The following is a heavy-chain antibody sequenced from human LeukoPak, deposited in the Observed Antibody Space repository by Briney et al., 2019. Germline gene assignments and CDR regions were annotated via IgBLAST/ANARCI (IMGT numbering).Heavy chain of an antibody. J-gene: IGHJ3*02. D-gene: IGHD3-22*01. CDR3: ARPGGSGYLNDAFDI. Sequence: PSETLSLTCTVSGGSISSSSYYWGCIRQPPGKGLECIGSIYYSGSTYYNPSLKSRVTISVDTSKNQFSLKLSSVTAADTAVYYCARPGGSGYLNDAFDIWGQGTMVTVSS. V-gene: IGHV4-39*01. CDR1: GGSISSSSYY. CDR2: IYYSGST.